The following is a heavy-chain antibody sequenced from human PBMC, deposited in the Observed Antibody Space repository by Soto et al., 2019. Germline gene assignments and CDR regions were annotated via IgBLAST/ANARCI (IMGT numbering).Heavy chain of an antibody. CDR3: ATEVGLGGQFDH. Sequence: QVQLVESGGGVVQPGRSLRLSCAASGFTFSTYVMHWVRQAPGKGLEWVASIWSDGSHIHYADSVKGRFTISRDNSKNTLYLQMSSLSAEDTALYYCATEVGLGGQFDHWGQGTLVTVSS. V-gene: IGHV3-33*01. CDR1: GFTFSTYV. J-gene: IGHJ4*02. CDR2: IWSDGSHI.